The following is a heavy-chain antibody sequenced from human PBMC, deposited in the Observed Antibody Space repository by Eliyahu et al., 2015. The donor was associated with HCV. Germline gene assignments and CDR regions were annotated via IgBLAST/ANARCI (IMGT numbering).Heavy chain of an antibody. V-gene: IGHV3-48*02. Sequence: EVQLVESGGGLVQPGGSLRLSCAASGFTFSSYSMNWVRQAPGKGLEWVSYISSSSSTIYYADSVKGRFTISRDNAKNSLYLQMNSLRDEDTAVYYCAREPPYFMAGISYYYGMDVWGQGTTVTVSS. CDR3: AREPPYFMAGISYYYGMDV. D-gene: IGHD6-19*01. J-gene: IGHJ6*02. CDR1: GFTFSSYS. CDR2: ISSSSSTI.